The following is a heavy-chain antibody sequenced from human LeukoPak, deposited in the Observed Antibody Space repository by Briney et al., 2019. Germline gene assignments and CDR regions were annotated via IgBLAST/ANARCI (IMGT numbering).Heavy chain of an antibody. CDR1: GYTLIDHY. J-gene: IGHJ4*02. D-gene: IGHD1-20*01. Sequence: ASVKVSCKASGYTLIDHYMHWVRQAPGQGLEWMGVINPSGGSTAYAQQFQGRVTMTRDTSTSTVYMELSSLRSEDTAVYYCARHSLIGTTPFDYWGQGTLVTVSS. V-gene: IGHV1-46*01. CDR2: INPSGGST. CDR3: ARHSLIGTTPFDY.